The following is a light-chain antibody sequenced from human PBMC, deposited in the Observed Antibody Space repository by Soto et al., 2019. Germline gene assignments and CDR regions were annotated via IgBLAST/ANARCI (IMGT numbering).Light chain of an antibody. CDR3: QQYYSFPYT. CDR1: QNVLYSSKNRNY. CDR2: WAS. J-gene: IGKJ2*01. Sequence: DIVMTQSPDSLAVSLGERASINCKSSQNVLYSSKNRNYLAWYQQKPGQPPKLLIYWASSRESGVPDRFSGSGSGTDFTLTISSLPAQDVAIYSCQQYYSFPYTFGQGTKVDIK. V-gene: IGKV4-1*01.